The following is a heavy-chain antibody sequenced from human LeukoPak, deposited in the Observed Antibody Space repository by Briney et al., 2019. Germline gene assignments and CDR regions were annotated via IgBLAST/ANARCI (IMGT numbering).Heavy chain of an antibody. J-gene: IGHJ4*02. CDR3: ASYCTTTSCYRAD. Sequence: GGSLRLSCAASGFTLSSYAMHWVRQAPGKGLEWVAVISYDGDNEYYADSVKGRFTISRDDSKNTLYLQMHCLGHADTSVYYCASYCTTTSCYRADWGQGTLVTVSS. V-gene: IGHV3-30*04. CDR2: ISYDGDNE. D-gene: IGHD2-2*01. CDR1: GFTLSSYA.